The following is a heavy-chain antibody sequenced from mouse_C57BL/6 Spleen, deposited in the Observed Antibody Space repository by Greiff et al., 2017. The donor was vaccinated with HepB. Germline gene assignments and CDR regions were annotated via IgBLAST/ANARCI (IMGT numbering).Heavy chain of an antibody. Sequence: VKLMESGAELARPGASVKLSCKASGYTFTSYGISWVKQRTGQGLEWIGEIYPRSGNTYYNEKFKGKATLTADKSSSTAYMELRSLTSEDSAVYFCARWGAYWGQGTLVTVSA. CDR1: GYTFTSYG. CDR2: IYPRSGNT. J-gene: IGHJ3*01. CDR3: ARWGAY. V-gene: IGHV1-81*01.